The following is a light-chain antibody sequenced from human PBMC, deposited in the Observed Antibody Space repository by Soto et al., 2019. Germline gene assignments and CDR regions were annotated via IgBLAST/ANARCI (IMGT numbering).Light chain of an antibody. Sequence: IQLTQSPSPLSASVGDRVTISCRASQGISSYLAWYQEKPGKAPKLLIYAASTLQSGVPSRFSGSGSGTDFTLTISGLPPEDFATYYCQQLNSYPLTFGGGTKVEIK. CDR3: QQLNSYPLT. CDR2: AAS. V-gene: IGKV1-9*01. J-gene: IGKJ4*01. CDR1: QGISSY.